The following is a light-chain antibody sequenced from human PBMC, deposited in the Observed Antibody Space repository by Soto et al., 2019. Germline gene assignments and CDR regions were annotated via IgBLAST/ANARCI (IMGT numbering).Light chain of an antibody. CDR1: QSISYW. CDR3: RQYYSFPWT. CDR2: AAS. V-gene: IGKV1-5*01. J-gene: IGKJ1*01. Sequence: DIQMSQSPSTLSASVGDRVTITCRASQSISYWLAWYQQKPGKAPELLIYAASTLQSGVPSRFSGSGSGTDFTLTISCLQSEDFATYYCRQYYSFPWTFGQGTKVDI.